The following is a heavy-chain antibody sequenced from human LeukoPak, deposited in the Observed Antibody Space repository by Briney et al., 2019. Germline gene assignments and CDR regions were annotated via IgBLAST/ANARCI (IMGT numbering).Heavy chain of an antibody. J-gene: IGHJ4*02. CDR2: ISSSSSYI. CDR3: ARLPGYCSSTSCYTGAY. V-gene: IGHV3-21*01. Sequence: GGSLRLSCAASGFTFSSYSTNWVRQAPGKGLEWVSSISSSSSYIYYADSVKGRFTISRDNAKNSLYLQMNSLRAEDTAVYYCARLPGYCSSTSCYTGAYWGQGTLVTVSS. D-gene: IGHD2-2*02. CDR1: GFTFSSYS.